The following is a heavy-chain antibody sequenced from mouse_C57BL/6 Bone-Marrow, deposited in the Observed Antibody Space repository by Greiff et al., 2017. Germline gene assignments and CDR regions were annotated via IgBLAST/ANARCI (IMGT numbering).Heavy chain of an antibody. Sequence: EVQRVESGGGLVKPGGSLKLSCAASGFTFSSSAMSWVRQTPEKRLEWVATISDGGSYTYYPDNVQGRFTISRDNAKNNLYLQRSHLKAEDTAMYYCARDRSSRHWEAWFAYWGQGTLVTVSA. V-gene: IGHV5-4*01. D-gene: IGHD4-1*01. J-gene: IGHJ3*01. CDR3: ARDRSSRHWEAWFAY. CDR1: GFTFSSSA. CDR2: ISDGGSYT.